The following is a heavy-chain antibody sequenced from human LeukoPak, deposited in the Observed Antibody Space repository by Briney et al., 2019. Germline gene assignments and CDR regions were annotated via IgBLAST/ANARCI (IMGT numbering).Heavy chain of an antibody. D-gene: IGHD5-18*01. CDR3: ARDSSRDSPFDL. CDR2: IYYSGST. CDR1: GGSISSYY. V-gene: IGHV4-59*01. J-gene: IGHJ2*01. Sequence: SETLSLTCTVSGGSISSYYWSWIRQPPGKGLEWIGYIYYSGSTNYNPSLKSRVTISVDTSKNQFSLKLRSVTAADTALYYCARDSSRDSPFDLWGRGTLVTVSS.